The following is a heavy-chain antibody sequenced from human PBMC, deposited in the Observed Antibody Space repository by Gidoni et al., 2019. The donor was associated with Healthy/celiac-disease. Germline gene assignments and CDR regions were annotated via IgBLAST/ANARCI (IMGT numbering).Heavy chain of an antibody. V-gene: IGHV3-43*01. CDR2: ISWDGGST. D-gene: IGHD3-22*01. Sequence: EVLLVESGGVVVQSGGSLRLSCAASGFTLDDYTMHWVRQAPGKGLEWVSLISWDGGSTYYADSVKGRFTISRDNSKNSLYLQMNSLRTEDTALYYCAKDIDYGSSGYPDYWGQGTLVTVSS. J-gene: IGHJ4*02. CDR3: AKDIDYGSSGYPDY. CDR1: GFTLDDYT.